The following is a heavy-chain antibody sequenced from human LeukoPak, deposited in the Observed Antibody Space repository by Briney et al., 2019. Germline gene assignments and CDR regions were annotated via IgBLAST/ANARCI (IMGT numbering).Heavy chain of an antibody. V-gene: IGHV3-21*01. CDR2: INQRSSFT. D-gene: IGHD5-12*01. CDR3: VRVQVKDPYRGYFQY. CDR1: RVSFNHYS. J-gene: IGHJ1*01. Sequence: GGSLRLSCEASRVSFNHYSMQWVRQAPGKGLEWVSSINQRSSFTYYADSVEGRFTVSRDNAKKSLFLEMNSLRDHCKDGYSGVRVQVKDPYRGYFQYWGQGSLVTVSS.